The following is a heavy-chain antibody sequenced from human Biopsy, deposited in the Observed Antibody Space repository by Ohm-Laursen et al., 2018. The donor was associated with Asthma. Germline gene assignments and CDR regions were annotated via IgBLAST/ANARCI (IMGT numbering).Heavy chain of an antibody. V-gene: IGHV3-11*01. CDR2: ISTGGTTI. D-gene: IGHD5-12*01. CDR1: GFTFSDYY. Sequence: SLRLSCAAPGFTFSDYYMSWIRQAPGKGLEWVSYISTGGTTINYADSVRGRFTIPRDNAKNSLYLQLNSLRAGDTAVYYCARARSGNYFDYWGQGTLVTVSS. CDR3: ARARSGNYFDY. J-gene: IGHJ4*02.